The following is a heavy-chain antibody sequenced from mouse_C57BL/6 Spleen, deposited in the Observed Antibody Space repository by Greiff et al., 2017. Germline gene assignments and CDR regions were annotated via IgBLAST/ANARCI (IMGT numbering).Heavy chain of an antibody. J-gene: IGHJ2*01. Sequence: QVHVKQSGPELVKPGASVKISCKASGYAFSSSWMNWVKQRPGKGLEWIGRIYPGDGDTNYNGKFKGKATLTADKSSSTAYMQLSSLTSEDSAVDFCARGHYYGSSYPFDYWGQGTTLTVSS. CDR3: ARGHYYGSSYPFDY. CDR1: GYAFSSSW. D-gene: IGHD1-1*01. CDR2: IYPGDGDT. V-gene: IGHV1-82*01.